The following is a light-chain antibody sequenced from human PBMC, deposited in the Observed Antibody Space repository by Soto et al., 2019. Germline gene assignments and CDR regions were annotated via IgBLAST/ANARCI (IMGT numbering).Light chain of an antibody. Sequence: AIKMTQSPSSLSASVGDRVTSTCRASQGISHYLGWYQQNPGKAPKLLLYAASSLQSGVPSRFSGSGSGTEFTLTISSLQPEDFANDYCLQDFNSPHTFGGGTKVEIK. CDR2: AAS. CDR1: QGISHY. J-gene: IGKJ4*01. CDR3: LQDFNSPHT. V-gene: IGKV1-6*01.